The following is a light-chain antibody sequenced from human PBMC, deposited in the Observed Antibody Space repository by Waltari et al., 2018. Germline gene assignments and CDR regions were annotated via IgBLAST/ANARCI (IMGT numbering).Light chain of an antibody. CDR1: QPVADN. J-gene: IGKJ2*01. V-gene: IGKV3-15*01. Sequence: EIVMTQPPATLSVSPGERATLSCRASQPVADNLAWYQQRPGQAPRLLMYGASTRATGIAARFTGSGYGTEFTLTISSLQSEDSAIYYCQHYSNWPYTFGQGTKLQI. CDR2: GAS. CDR3: QHYSNWPYT.